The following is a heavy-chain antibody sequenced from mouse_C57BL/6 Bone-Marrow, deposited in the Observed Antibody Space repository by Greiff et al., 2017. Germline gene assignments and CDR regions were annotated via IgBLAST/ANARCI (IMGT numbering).Heavy chain of an antibody. V-gene: IGHV5-6*01. Sequence: EVQLVESGGDLVKPGGSLKLSCAASGFTFSSYGMSWVRQTPDKRLEWVATISSGGSYTYYPDSVKGRFTISRDTAKNTLYLQMSSLNSEDTAMYYCARRDIEYYGSSYYWYGDVWGTETTVTVSS. CDR1: GFTFSSYG. CDR3: ARRDIEYYGSSYYWYGDV. J-gene: IGHJ1*03. CDR2: ISSGGSYT. D-gene: IGHD1-1*01.